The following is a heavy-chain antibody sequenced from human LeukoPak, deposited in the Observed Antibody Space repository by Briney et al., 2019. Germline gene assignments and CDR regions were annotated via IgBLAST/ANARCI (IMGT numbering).Heavy chain of an antibody. CDR3: AKPIDCSSTICTGPMDV. J-gene: IGHJ6*04. CDR1: GYSISSGHY. CDR2: IYHCGST. V-gene: IGHV4-38-2*02. Sequence: PSETLSLTCTVSGYSISSGHYWGWIRQPPGKGLEWIGSIYHCGSTFYNPSLKSRLTISIDTSKNQFSLRLGSLTAADTAVYYCAKPIDCSSTICTGPMDVWGKGTTVIVSA. D-gene: IGHD2-2*01.